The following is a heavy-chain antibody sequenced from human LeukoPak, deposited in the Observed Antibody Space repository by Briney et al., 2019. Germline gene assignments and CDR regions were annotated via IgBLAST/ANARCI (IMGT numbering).Heavy chain of an antibody. CDR3: AKDRGSSTSCSDY. CDR1: GFTFSTYA. V-gene: IGHV3-33*06. Sequence: QAGGSLRLSCAASGFTFSTYAIHWVRQAPGKGLEWVAVIWYDGSNKYYADSVKGRFTISRDNSKNTLYLQMNSLRAEDTAVYYCAKDRGSSTSCSDYWGQGTLVTVSS. J-gene: IGHJ4*02. CDR2: IWYDGSNK. D-gene: IGHD2-2*01.